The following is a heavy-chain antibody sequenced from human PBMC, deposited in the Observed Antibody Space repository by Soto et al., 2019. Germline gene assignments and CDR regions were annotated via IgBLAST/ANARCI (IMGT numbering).Heavy chain of an antibody. Sequence: GPQVKVSCKASGGTFSSYAISWVRQAPGQGLEWMGGIIPIFGTANYAQKFQGRVTITADESTSTAYMELSSLRSEDTAVYYCARDLYGGFDYWGQGTTVTVSS. D-gene: IGHD4-17*01. CDR2: IIPIFGTA. V-gene: IGHV1-69*01. CDR1: GGTFSSYA. CDR3: ARDLYGGFDY. J-gene: IGHJ4*03.